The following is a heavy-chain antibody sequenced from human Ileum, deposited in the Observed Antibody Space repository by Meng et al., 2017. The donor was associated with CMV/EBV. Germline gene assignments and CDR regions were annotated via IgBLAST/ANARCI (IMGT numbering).Heavy chain of an antibody. CDR3: AKLRNGNYGFFDY. CDR2: ITGSGGTT. D-gene: IGHD3-16*01. V-gene: IGHV3-23*01. J-gene: IGHJ4*02. Sequence: ASGFTFSSYGMNWVRQAPGKGLEWVSTITGSGGTTYYADSVKGRFTISRDSSKNTLYLQMNSLRAEDTAIYFCAKLRNGNYGFFDYWGQGTLVTVSS. CDR1: GFTFSSYG.